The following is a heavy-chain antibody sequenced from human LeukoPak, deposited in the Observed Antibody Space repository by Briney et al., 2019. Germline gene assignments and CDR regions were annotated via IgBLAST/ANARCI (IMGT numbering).Heavy chain of an antibody. CDR3: DPHDSASQF. Sequence: GGSLILSCAASGFTFSRYGMHWVRQAPGKGLQWESFISSDGSNKYYADSVKGRFTISRDNSRNTLYLQMNSLRDEDTAVYYCDPHDSASQFWGQGTLVTVSS. CDR1: GFTFSRYG. J-gene: IGHJ4*02. D-gene: IGHD6-6*01. V-gene: IGHV3-30*03. CDR2: ISSDGSNK.